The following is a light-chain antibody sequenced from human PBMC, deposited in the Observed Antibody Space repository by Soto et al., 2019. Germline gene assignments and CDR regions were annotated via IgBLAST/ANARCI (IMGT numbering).Light chain of an antibody. J-gene: IGKJ1*01. CDR2: GAS. CDR3: QQYNNWPRT. CDR1: QSVSSN. Sequence: EIVMTQSPATLSVSPGERATLSCRASQSVSSNLAWYHQKPGQAPRLLIYGASTRATGIPARFSGSGSGTEFTLTISSLQSEDFAVYXCQQYNNWPRTFGQGTKVEIK. V-gene: IGKV3-15*01.